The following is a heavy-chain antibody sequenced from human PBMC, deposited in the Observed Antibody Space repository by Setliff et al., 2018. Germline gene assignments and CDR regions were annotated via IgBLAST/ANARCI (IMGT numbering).Heavy chain of an antibody. D-gene: IGHD2-21*01. CDR1: DFTFSNSA. Sequence: HPGGSLRLSCVGSDFTFSNSAMSWVRQAPGKGLEWVSTITDSGSKILYVDSVKGRFTISRDNSKSSLYLQMDSLRPEDTAVYYCAKDRLFPRYWGLGTLVTVSS. CDR3: AKDRLFPRY. J-gene: IGHJ4*02. CDR2: ITDSGSKI. V-gene: IGHV3-23*01.